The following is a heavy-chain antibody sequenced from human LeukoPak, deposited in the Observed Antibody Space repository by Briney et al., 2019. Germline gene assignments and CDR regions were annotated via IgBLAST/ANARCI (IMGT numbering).Heavy chain of an antibody. CDR1: VFTFRSYW. V-gene: IGHV3-7*01. CDR3: ARDWGRGTSGSGWYNWFDP. D-gene: IGHD6-19*01. CDR2: IKQDGSEK. Sequence: GGSLRLTCAASVFTFRSYWMCWVRQAPEKGLEWVANIKQDGSEKYYVDSVKGRFTISRDNSKSTVYLQMNSLRVEDTAIYYCARDWGRGTSGSGWYNWFDPWGQGTLVTVSS. J-gene: IGHJ5*02.